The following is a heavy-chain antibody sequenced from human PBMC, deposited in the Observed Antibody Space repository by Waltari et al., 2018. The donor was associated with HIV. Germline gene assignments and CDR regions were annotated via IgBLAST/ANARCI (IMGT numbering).Heavy chain of an antibody. V-gene: IGHV3-49*05. D-gene: IGHD1-26*01. CDR2: ITREAYGGTA. J-gene: IGHJ6*02. Sequence: EVHLMESGGGLVKPGRSLRLPCRGSGFTFGDYGLGWFRQAPGKGLEWVGFITREAYGGTAEYAASVTGRFTISREDSKSTAYKQMNRLESEDTGVYFCSRPSGPLHSYGMDVWGQGTTVIVSS. CDR3: SRPSGPLHSYGMDV. CDR1: GFTFGDYG.